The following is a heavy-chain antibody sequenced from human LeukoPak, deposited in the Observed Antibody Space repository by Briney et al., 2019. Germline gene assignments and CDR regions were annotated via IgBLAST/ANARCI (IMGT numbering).Heavy chain of an antibody. CDR3: ARHYNQLLLVNWFDP. J-gene: IGHJ5*02. CDR2: IYHSGST. V-gene: IGHV4-30-2*01. CDR1: GGSISSGGYY. Sequence: SETLSLTCTVSGGSISSGGYYWSWIRQPPGKGLEWIGYIYHSGSTYYNPSLKSRVTISVDRSKNQFSLKLSSVTAADTAVYYCARHYNQLLLVNWFDPWGQGTLVTVSS. D-gene: IGHD2-2*01.